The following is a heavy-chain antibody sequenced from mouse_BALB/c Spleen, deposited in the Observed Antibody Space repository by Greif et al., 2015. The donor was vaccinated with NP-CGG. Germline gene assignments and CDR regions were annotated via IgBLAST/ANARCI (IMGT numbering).Heavy chain of an antibody. Sequence: EVQLQQSGAELVKPGASVKLSCTASGFNIKDTYMHWVKQRPEQGLEWMGRIDPANGNTKYDPKFQGKATITSDTSSNTAYLQLSSRTSEDTAVYYCATYYYGSSGFAYWGQGTLVTCSA. CDR3: ATYYYGSSGFAY. CDR1: GFNIKDTY. V-gene: IGHV14-3*02. J-gene: IGHJ3*01. D-gene: IGHD1-1*01. CDR2: IDPANGNT.